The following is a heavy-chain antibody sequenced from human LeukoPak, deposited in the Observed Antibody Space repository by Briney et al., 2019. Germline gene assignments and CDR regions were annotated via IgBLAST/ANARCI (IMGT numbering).Heavy chain of an antibody. D-gene: IGHD6-19*01. CDR1: GFTFSSYG. Sequence: GGTLRLSCAASGFTFSSYGMSWARQAPGKGLEWVSAISGSGGSTYYADSVKGRFTISRDNSKNTLYLQMNSLRAEDTAVYYCAREIGSGWYEFDYWGQGTLVTVFS. V-gene: IGHV3-23*01. CDR3: AREIGSGWYEFDY. CDR2: ISGSGGST. J-gene: IGHJ4*02.